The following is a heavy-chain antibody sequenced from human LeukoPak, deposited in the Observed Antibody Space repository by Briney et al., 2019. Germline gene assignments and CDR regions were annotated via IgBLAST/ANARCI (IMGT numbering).Heavy chain of an antibody. J-gene: IGHJ4*02. V-gene: IGHV3-33*01. CDR3: ARGAYQLLRGYSYGHFDY. D-gene: IGHD5-18*01. CDR2: IWHDGSNK. Sequence: GGSLRLSCAASGFTFSRFNLHWVRQAPGKGLEWVAVIWHDGSNKYYTDSVKGRFTISRDNSKNTLYLQMNSLRAEDTAVYYCARGAYQLLRGYSYGHFDYWGQGTLVTVSS. CDR1: GFTFSRFN.